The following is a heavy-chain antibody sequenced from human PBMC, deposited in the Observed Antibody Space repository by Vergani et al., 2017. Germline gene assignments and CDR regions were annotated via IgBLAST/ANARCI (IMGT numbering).Heavy chain of an antibody. CDR1: GLTFSTCG. CDR3: ATSGATTPFSHN. Sequence: QVQLVESGGGVVQPGGSLRLSCAASGLTFSTCGMHWVRQAPGKGLEWVAFIRFDGSNKYYGDSVNGRFIISRDNSKNTVDLRMNSLRTDDTAIYYCATSGATTPFSHNWGQGTLVTVSS. V-gene: IGHV3-30*02. CDR2: IRFDGSNK. J-gene: IGHJ4*02. D-gene: IGHD1-26*01.